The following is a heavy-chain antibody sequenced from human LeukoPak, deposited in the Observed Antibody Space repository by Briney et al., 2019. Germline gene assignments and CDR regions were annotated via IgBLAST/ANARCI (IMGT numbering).Heavy chain of an antibody. Sequence: PGRSLRLSCAASGFTFSSYGMHWVRQAPGKGLEWVAVISYDGSNKYYADSVKGRFTISRDNSKNTLYLQMNSLRAEDTAVYYCARDGGGVAFDIWGQGTMVTVSS. CDR2: ISYDGSNK. J-gene: IGHJ3*02. CDR3: ARDGGGVAFDI. D-gene: IGHD3-10*01. CDR1: GFTFSSYG. V-gene: IGHV3-30*03.